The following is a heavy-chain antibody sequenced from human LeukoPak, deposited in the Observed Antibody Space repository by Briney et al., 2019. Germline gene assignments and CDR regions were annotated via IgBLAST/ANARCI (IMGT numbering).Heavy chain of an antibody. Sequence: PGGSLRLSCGASGFTLSSYAMSWVRQAPGKGLEWVSSISASGGSTNYADSVKGRFTISRDNSKNTLYLKMNSLRAEDTALYYCAKVPRAWWFDPWGQGTLVTVSS. J-gene: IGHJ5*02. CDR3: AKVPRAWWFDP. V-gene: IGHV3-23*01. CDR2: ISASGGST. CDR1: GFTLSSYA.